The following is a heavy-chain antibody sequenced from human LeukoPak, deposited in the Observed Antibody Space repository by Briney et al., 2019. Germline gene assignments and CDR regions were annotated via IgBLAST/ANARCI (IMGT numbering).Heavy chain of an antibody. D-gene: IGHD3-22*01. CDR2: IIPILGIA. V-gene: IGHV1-69*04. CDR3: ARDHSSGYYPDYFDY. CDR1: GGTFSSYT. Sequence: SVKVSCKASGGTFSSYTISWVRQAPGQGLEWMGRIIPILGIANYAQKFQGRVTITADKATSTAYMELSSLRSEDTAVYYCARDHSSGYYPDYFDYWGQGTLVTVSS. J-gene: IGHJ4*02.